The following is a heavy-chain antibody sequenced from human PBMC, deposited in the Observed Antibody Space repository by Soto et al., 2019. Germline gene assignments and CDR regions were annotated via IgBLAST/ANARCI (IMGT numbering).Heavy chain of an antibody. CDR3: ARGGYYDSSGSRDYHYYGMNV. D-gene: IGHD3-22*01. Sequence: DSVKVSCKASGGTFTNYAFSWVRQAPGQGLEWLGGIIPIYGTTKYAQKVQGRVCMTTDTSSKTAYLDMRSLRSDDTAVYYCARGGYYDSSGSRDYHYYGMNVWGQGTTVTVPS. CDR2: IIPIYGTT. CDR1: GGTFTNYA. J-gene: IGHJ6*02. V-gene: IGHV1-18*01.